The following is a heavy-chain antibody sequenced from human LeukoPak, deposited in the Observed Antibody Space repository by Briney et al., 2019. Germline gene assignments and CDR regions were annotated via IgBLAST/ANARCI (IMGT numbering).Heavy chain of an antibody. CDR1: GFTFNSYE. J-gene: IGHJ4*02. CDR3: ARESPGPTGH. V-gene: IGHV3-48*03. Sequence: PGGSLRLSCAASGFTFNSYEMNWVRQAPGKGLEWVSYINSGGSAIYYADSVKGRFTISRDNAKNSLYLQMNSLRADDTAVYYCARESPGPTGHWGQGTLVTVSS. CDR2: INSGGSAI. D-gene: IGHD4-17*01.